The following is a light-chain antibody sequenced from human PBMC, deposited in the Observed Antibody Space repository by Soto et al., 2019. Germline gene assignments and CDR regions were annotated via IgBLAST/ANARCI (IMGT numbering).Light chain of an antibody. Sequence: DIPLSQSPSSVSASVGDRVTIICGASQAVSTWFAWYQQKPGNAPNLLIYTASSLQSGVPSRFSGSGSGTDFTLTIKGLQPEDFATYYCQQADSFPITFGQGTRLDIK. V-gene: IGKV1-12*01. J-gene: IGKJ5*01. CDR1: QAVSTW. CDR3: QQADSFPIT. CDR2: TAS.